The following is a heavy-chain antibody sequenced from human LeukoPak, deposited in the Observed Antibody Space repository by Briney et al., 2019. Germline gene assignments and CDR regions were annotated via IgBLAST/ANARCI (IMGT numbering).Heavy chain of an antibody. CDR2: ISSSGSTI. CDR3: ARVPLDGDSSGYYAILPYYYFDY. Sequence: GGSLRLSCAASGFTFSDYYMSWIRQAPGKGLEWVSYISSSGSTIYYADSVKGRFTISRDNAKNSLYLQMNSLRAEDTAVYYCARVPLDGDSSGYYAILPYYYFDYWGQGTLVTVSS. CDR1: GFTFSDYY. J-gene: IGHJ4*02. V-gene: IGHV3-11*01. D-gene: IGHD3-22*01.